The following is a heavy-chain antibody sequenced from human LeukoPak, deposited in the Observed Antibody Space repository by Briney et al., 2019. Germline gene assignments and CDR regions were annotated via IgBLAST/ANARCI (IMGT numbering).Heavy chain of an antibody. CDR3: ARRWLDAFDI. V-gene: IGHV3-48*03. D-gene: IGHD4-23*01. CDR2: ISSSSSTI. Sequence: PGGSLRLSCAASGFTFSSYEMNWVRQAPGKGLEWVSYISSSSSTIYYADSVKGRFTISTDNAKKALYLQMNRLRDEDTAVYYCARRWLDAFDIWGQGTMVTVSS. J-gene: IGHJ3*02. CDR1: GFTFSSYE.